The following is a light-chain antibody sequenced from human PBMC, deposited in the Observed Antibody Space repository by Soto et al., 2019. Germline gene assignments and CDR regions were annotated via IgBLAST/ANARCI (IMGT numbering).Light chain of an antibody. Sequence: DIQMTQSPSSLSAAVGERVTITCRASQDISSHLAWFQQKPGKAPKSLIYAVSNLYSGVPSKFSGSGSGTTYTLTINNLQPEDFATYFCQQFKFYPLTFAGGTKVEI. CDR3: QQFKFYPLT. CDR1: QDISSH. J-gene: IGKJ4*01. CDR2: AVS. V-gene: IGKV1-16*02.